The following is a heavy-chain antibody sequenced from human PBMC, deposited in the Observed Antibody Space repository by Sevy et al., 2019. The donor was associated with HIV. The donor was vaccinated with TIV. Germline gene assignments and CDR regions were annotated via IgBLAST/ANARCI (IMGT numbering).Heavy chain of an antibody. CDR2: INRDGSST. Sequence: GGSLRLSCEASGFTFSDSWMHWVRQAPGKGLVWVSRINRDGSSTDYAGSVKGRFTISRDNAKNTLYLQVNSLRAEDTAVYYCARGRDCGGGSCDGYHYYGMDVWGRGTTVTVSS. CDR1: GFTFSDSW. V-gene: IGHV3-74*01. D-gene: IGHD2-15*01. CDR3: ARGRDCGGGSCDGYHYYGMDV. J-gene: IGHJ6*02.